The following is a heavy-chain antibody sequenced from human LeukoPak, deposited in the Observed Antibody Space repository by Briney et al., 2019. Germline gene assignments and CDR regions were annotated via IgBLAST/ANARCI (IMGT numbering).Heavy chain of an antibody. CDR3: ARASADAFDI. J-gene: IGHJ3*02. CDR2: ISSSSSYI. CDR1: GFTFSSYG. Sequence: GSLRLSCAASGFTFSSYGMHWVRQAPGKGLEWVSSISSSSSYIYYADSVKGRFTISRDNAKNSLYLQMNSLRAEDTAVYYCARASADAFDIWGQGTMVTVSS. V-gene: IGHV3-21*01.